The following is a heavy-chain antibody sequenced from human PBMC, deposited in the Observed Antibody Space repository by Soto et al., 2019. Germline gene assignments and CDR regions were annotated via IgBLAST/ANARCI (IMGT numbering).Heavy chain of an antibody. J-gene: IGHJ4*02. D-gene: IGHD3-3*01. CDR1: GGSISTGGYY. CDR2: IDDSGYT. V-gene: IGHV4-31*03. Sequence: SETLSLTCTVSGGSISTGGYYWSWIRQYPGKGLEWLGYIDDSGYTFYNPSLQSRLTLSMDTSKNQFSLKLSSATAAGTAVYFCARKQAGFFSRIDYWGQGTLVTVSS. CDR3: ARKQAGFFSRIDY.